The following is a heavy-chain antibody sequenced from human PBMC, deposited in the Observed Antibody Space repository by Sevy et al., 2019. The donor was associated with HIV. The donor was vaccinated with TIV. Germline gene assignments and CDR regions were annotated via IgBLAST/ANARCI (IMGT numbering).Heavy chain of an antibody. CDR3: ARDRHYDASGDYYCHYGLDV. Sequence: GGSLRLSCAASEFSVTDNYMSWVRQAPGKGLEWVSTIYSGGSTFYADSVKGRFTISRDNSKNTMYLHMNSLRAEETAVYYCARDRHYDASGDYYCHYGLDVWGQGTTVTVSS. J-gene: IGHJ6*02. D-gene: IGHD3-22*01. CDR2: IYSGGST. CDR1: EFSVTDNY. V-gene: IGHV3-66*01.